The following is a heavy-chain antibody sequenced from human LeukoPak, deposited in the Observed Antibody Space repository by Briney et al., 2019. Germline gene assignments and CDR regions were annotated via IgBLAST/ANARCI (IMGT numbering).Heavy chain of an antibody. D-gene: IGHD2-15*01. CDR1: GYSFTSYW. CDR3: ARPRDCSGGSCYSGFDY. V-gene: IGHV5-51*01. J-gene: IGHJ4*02. Sequence: GESLKISCKGSGYSFTSYWIGWVRQMPGKGLEWMGIIYPDDSDTRYSPSFQGQVTISADKSISTAYLQWSSLKASDTAMYYCARPRDCSGGSCYSGFDYWGQGTLVTVSS. CDR2: IYPDDSDT.